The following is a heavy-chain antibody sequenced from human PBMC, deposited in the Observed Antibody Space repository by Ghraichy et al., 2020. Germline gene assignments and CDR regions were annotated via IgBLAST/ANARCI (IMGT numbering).Heavy chain of an antibody. V-gene: IGHV3-9*01. Sequence: SLRLSCAASGFTFDDYAMHWVRQAPGKGLEWVSGISWNSGTRGYTDSVKGRFTISRDNAKNSVYLQMNSLRAEDTALYYCVKDSYSSGWAGGWFDPWGQGTLVTVSS. CDR1: GFTFDDYA. CDR2: ISWNSGTR. J-gene: IGHJ5*02. CDR3: VKDSYSSGWAGGWFDP. D-gene: IGHD6-19*01.